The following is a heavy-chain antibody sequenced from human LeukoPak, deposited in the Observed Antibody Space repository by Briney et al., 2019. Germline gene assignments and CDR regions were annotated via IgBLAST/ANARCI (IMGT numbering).Heavy chain of an antibody. CDR3: ARVNWVVDY. V-gene: IGHV4-59*04. J-gene: IGHJ4*02. CDR1: GGSISSDY. D-gene: IGHD1-1*01. CDR2: IYRSGIT. Sequence: KPSETLSLTCTVSGGSISSDYWGWIRQPPGKGLEWIGNIYRSGITYYNPSLKSRVTMSVDTSKNQFSLKLSSVTAADTAIYYCARVNWVVDYWGQGTLVTVSS.